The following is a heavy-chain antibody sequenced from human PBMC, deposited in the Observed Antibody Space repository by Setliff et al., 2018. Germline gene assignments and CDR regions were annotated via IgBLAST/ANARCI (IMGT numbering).Heavy chain of an antibody. CDR2: ISSNGGRL. CDR1: GFTFGSYW. CDR3: ARIAEYDTLDI. J-gene: IGHJ3*02. Sequence: GGSLRLSCAASGFTFGSYWMNWVRQAPGKGLEYVSAISSNGGRLSYANSVKGRFTISRDVSTNTLYLQMGSLRVEDTAVYYCARIAEYDTLDIWGQGTMVTVSS. V-gene: IGHV3-64*01.